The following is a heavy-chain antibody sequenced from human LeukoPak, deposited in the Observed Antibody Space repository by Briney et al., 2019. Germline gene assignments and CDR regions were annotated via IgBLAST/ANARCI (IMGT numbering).Heavy chain of an antibody. J-gene: IGHJ4*02. CDR2: ISSSGSTI. Sequence: GGSLRLSCAASGFTFSDYYMSWIRQAPGKGLEWVSYISSSGSTIYYADSVKGPFTISRDNAKNSLYLQMNSLRAEDTAVYYCARALRAVRGYYFDYWGQGTLVTVSS. CDR1: GFTFSDYY. D-gene: IGHD3-10*01. V-gene: IGHV3-11*04. CDR3: ARALRAVRGYYFDY.